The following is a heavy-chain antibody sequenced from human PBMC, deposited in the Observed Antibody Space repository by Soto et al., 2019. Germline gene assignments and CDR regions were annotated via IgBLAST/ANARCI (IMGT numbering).Heavy chain of an antibody. CDR1: GGSISNSYS. CDR3: ARGGGYCSGGSCYPATQAFDI. CDR2: IFYSGST. J-gene: IGHJ3*02. V-gene: IGHV4-39*01. Sequence: SETLSLTCTVSGGSISNSYSWGWIRQPPGKGLEWIGSIFYSGSTYYNPSLQSRVTISVDTSKNQFSLKLGSVTAADTAVYYCARGGGYCSGGSCYPATQAFDIWGQGTMVTVSS. D-gene: IGHD2-15*01.